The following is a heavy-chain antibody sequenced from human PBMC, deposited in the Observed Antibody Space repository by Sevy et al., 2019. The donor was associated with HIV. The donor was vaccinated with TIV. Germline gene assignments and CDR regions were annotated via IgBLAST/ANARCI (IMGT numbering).Heavy chain of an antibody. CDR3: ARGGMGITMIVGVIGAFDI. D-gene: IGHD3-22*01. CDR1: GFTFSSYE. CDR2: ISSSGSTI. J-gene: IGHJ3*02. Sequence: GGSLRLSCAASGFTFSSYEMNWVRQAPGKGLEWVSYISSSGSTIYYADSVKGRFTISRDNAKNSLYLQMNSLRAEDTAVYYCARGGMGITMIVGVIGAFDIWGQGTMVTVSS. V-gene: IGHV3-48*03.